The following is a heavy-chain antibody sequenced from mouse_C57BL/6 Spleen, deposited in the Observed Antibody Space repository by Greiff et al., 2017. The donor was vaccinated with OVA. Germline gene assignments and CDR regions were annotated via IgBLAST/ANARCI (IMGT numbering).Heavy chain of an antibody. CDR1: GFTFSSYA. J-gene: IGHJ2*01. CDR2: ISSGGDYI. CDR3: TRERNWAFDY. D-gene: IGHD4-1*01. Sequence: EVQRVESGEGLVKPGGSLKLSCAASGFTFSSYAMSWVRQTPEKRLEWVAYISSGGDYIYYADPVKGRFTISRDNARNTLYLQMSSLKSEATAMYYCTRERNWAFDYWGQGTTLTVSS. V-gene: IGHV5-9-1*02.